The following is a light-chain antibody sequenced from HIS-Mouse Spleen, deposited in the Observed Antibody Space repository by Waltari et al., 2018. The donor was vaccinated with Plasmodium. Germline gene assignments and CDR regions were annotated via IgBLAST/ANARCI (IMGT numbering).Light chain of an antibody. CDR2: EVS. J-gene: IGLJ2*01. CDR3: SSYAGSNNLV. CDR1: SSDVVGYNY. V-gene: IGLV2-8*01. Sequence: QSALTPPPSASGSPGPSVTISCTGTSSDVVGYNYLSWYQQHPGKAPKLMIYEVSTRPSGAPVRFSGSKSGNTASLTVSGLQAEDEADYYCSSYAGSNNLVFGGGTKLTVL.